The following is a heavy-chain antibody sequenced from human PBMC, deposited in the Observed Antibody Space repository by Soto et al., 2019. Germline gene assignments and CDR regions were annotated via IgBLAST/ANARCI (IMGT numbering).Heavy chain of an antibody. D-gene: IGHD3-22*01. J-gene: IGHJ4*02. CDR2: IIPILGIA. CDR1: AGTFSSYT. CDR3: ASAYYYDSSGPDY. V-gene: IGHV1-69*02. Sequence: SVKVSCKASAGTFSSYTISWVRQAPGQGLEWMGRIIPILGIANYAQKFQGRVTITADKSTSTAYMELSSLRSEDTAVYYCASAYYYDSSGPDYWGQGTLVTVSS.